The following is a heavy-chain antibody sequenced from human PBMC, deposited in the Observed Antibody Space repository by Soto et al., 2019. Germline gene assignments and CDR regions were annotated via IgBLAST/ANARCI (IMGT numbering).Heavy chain of an antibody. Sequence: SQTLSLTCAISGDSVSSNNAAWNWIRQSPSRGLEWLGRTYYRSKWYYDYAVSVKSRITINPDTSKNQFSLQLSSVTPEDTAVYYCAIVPGYASSKGFDYWGQGTLVTVSS. D-gene: IGHD6-6*01. CDR3: AIVPGYASSKGFDY. V-gene: IGHV6-1*01. J-gene: IGHJ4*02. CDR2: TYYRSKWYY. CDR1: GDSVSSNNAA.